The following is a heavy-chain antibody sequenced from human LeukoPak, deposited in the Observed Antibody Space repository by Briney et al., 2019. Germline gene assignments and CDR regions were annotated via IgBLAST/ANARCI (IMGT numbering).Heavy chain of an antibody. CDR3: AKDLSNWNDVTTPDY. J-gene: IGHJ4*02. Sequence: PGGSLRLSCAASGFTFSSYGMHWVRQAPGKGLEWVAFISYDGSNKYYADSVKGRFTISRDNSKNTLYLQMNSLRAEDRAVYYFAKDLSNWNDVTTPDYWGQGTLVTVSS. D-gene: IGHD1-1*01. CDR1: GFTFSSYG. CDR2: ISYDGSNK. V-gene: IGHV3-30*18.